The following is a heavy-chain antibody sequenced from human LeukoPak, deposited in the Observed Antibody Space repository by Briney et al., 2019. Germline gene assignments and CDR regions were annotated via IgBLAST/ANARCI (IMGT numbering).Heavy chain of an antibody. V-gene: IGHV3-53*01. J-gene: IGHJ3*02. D-gene: IGHD6-13*01. CDR1: GFTFSSYG. CDR2: IYSGGST. Sequence: GGTLRLSCAASGFTFSSYGMSWVRQAPGKGLEWVSVIYSGGSTYYEDSVKGRFTISRDNSKNTLYLQMNSLRAEDTAVYYCARDSHSSSWYPGAFDIWGQGTMVTVSS. CDR3: ARDSHSSSWYPGAFDI.